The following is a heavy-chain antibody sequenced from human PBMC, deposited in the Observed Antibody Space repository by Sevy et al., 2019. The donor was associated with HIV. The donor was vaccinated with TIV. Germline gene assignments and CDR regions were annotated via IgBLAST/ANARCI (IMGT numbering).Heavy chain of an antibody. CDR2: INGDGCST. J-gene: IGHJ3*02. CDR1: GFTFSSYW. CDR3: ARWRAVAGSPHAFDI. Sequence: GGSLRLSCAASGFTFSSYWMHWVRQAPGNGLMWVSRINGDGCSTSYADSVKGRFTISRDNAKNTLYLQMNGLRAEDTAVYYCARWRAVAGSPHAFDIWGQGTMVTVS. V-gene: IGHV3-74*01. D-gene: IGHD6-19*01.